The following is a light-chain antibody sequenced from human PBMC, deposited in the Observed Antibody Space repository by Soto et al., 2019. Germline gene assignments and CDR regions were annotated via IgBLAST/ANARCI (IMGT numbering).Light chain of an antibody. CDR2: SAS. J-gene: IGKJ4*01. CDR1: QRVSSS. Sequence: ETVMTHSPDTLSVSPGERVTLSCRASQRVSSSLTWYQQKPGQAPRLLIYSASTRATAIPPRFSGSGFGTDFTLSISSLLSVYFTDYYCHQYNSRPPFFGGGTKVDIK. CDR3: HQYNSRPPF. V-gene: IGKV3-15*01.